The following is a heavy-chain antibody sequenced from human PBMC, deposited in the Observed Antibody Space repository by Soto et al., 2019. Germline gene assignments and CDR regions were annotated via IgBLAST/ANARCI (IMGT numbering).Heavy chain of an antibody. J-gene: IGHJ6*02. Sequence: KPSETLSLTCAVYGGSFSGYYWSWIRQPPGKGLEWIGEINHSGSTNYNPSLKSRVTISVDTSKNQFSLQLNSVTPEDTAVYYCARSGEQLVPNYGMDVWGQGTTVTVSS. D-gene: IGHD6-13*01. CDR1: GGSFSGYY. CDR3: ARSGEQLVPNYGMDV. V-gene: IGHV4-34*01. CDR2: INHSGST.